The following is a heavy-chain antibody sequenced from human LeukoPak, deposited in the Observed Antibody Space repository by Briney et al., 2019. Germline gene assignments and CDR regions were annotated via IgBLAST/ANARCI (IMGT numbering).Heavy chain of an antibody. CDR1: GYTFTSYG. D-gene: IGHD2-15*01. Sequence: ASVKVSCKASGYTFTSYGISWVRQAPGQGLEWMGWISAYNGNTNYAQKLQGRVTMTTDTSTSTAYMELRSLRSDDTAVYYCARDLPSSSRISYPPSGYWGQGTLVTVSS. J-gene: IGHJ4*02. CDR3: ARDLPSSSRISYPPSGY. V-gene: IGHV1-18*01. CDR2: ISAYNGNT.